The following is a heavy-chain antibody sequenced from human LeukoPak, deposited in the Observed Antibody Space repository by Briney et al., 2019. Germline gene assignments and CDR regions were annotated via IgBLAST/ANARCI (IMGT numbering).Heavy chain of an antibody. CDR3: ASIAVAGPYFDY. D-gene: IGHD6-19*01. CDR2: ISSSSSYI. Sequence: GSLRLSCAAPGFTFSSYSMNWVRQAPGKGLEWVSSISSSSSYIYYADSVKGRFTISRDNAKNSLYLQMNSLRAEDTAVYYCASIAVAGPYFDYWGQGTLVTVSS. V-gene: IGHV3-21*04. J-gene: IGHJ4*02. CDR1: GFTFSSYS.